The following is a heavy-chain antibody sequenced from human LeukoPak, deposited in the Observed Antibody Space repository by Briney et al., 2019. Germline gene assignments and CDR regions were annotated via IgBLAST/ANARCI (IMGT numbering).Heavy chain of an antibody. CDR3: ARDSSRWYDNYWYFDL. D-gene: IGHD6-13*01. J-gene: IGHJ2*01. V-gene: IGHV4-4*07. CDR1: GGSISSYY. Sequence: TSETLFLTCTVSGGSISSYYWNWIRQPAGKGLEWIGRMYSSGSTNYNPSLKSRVSMSVDTSTNQFSLKLSSVTAADTAVYYCARDSSRWYDNYWYFDLWGRGTLVTVSS. CDR2: MYSSGST.